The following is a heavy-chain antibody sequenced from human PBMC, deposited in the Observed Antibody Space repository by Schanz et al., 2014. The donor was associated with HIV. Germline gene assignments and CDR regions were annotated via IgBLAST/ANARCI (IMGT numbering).Heavy chain of an antibody. J-gene: IGHJ6*03. CDR2: ITANGGA. V-gene: IGHV3-23*01. CDR3: ASLETGATYYYYYYMDV. Sequence: EVQVLESGGRLAQPGGSLRLSCAASGFTFSDYALNWVRQAPGKGLEWVSGITANGGANYADSVKGRFTISRDNSKNTLFLQMNSLRAEDTAVYYCASLETGATYYYYYYMDVWGQGTTVTVSS. D-gene: IGHD7-27*01. CDR1: GFTFSDYA.